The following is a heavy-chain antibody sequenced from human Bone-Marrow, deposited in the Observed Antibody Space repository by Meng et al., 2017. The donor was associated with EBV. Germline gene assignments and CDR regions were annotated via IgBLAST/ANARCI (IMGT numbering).Heavy chain of an antibody. J-gene: IGHJ4*02. CDR3: ARPDDYNFKGFYH. CDR2: TIPLFGPA. CDR1: GVSFSRYG. Sequence: VQLVQSGAEVKKSGSSVKAFCKGSGVSFSRYGVVWVRQAPGLGLEWMGGTIPLFGPAKFARKFQGRVTVTADESTNTAYMELSSLTSEDTAVYFCARPDDYNFKGFYHWGQGTLVTVSS. V-gene: IGHV1-69*01. D-gene: IGHD5-24*01.